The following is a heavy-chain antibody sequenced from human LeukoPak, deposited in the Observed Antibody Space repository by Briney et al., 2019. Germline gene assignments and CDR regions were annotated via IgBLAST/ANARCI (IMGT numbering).Heavy chain of an antibody. Sequence: PGGSLRLSCAASGFTFSSYWMMWLRQAPGKGLEWVANIRQDGSEKNCVDSVKGRFTISRDNAKISLYLQMNSLRAEDTAVYYCARRGVQGYMDVWGKGTTVTVSS. CDR2: IRQDGSEK. CDR1: GFTFSSYW. J-gene: IGHJ6*03. CDR3: ARRGVQGYMDV. D-gene: IGHD1-26*01. V-gene: IGHV3-7*01.